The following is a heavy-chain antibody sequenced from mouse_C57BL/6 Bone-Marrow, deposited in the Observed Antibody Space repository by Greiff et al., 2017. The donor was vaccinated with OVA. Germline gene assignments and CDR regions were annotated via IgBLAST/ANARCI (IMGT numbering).Heavy chain of an antibody. Sequence: EVKLVESGEGLVKPGGSLKLSCAASGFTFSSYAMSWVRQTPEKRLEWVAYISSGGDYIYYADTVKGRFTISRDNARNTLYLQMSSLKSEDTAMYYCTRDDYCGPNYFDYWGQGTTLTVSS. CDR3: TRDDYCGPNYFDY. J-gene: IGHJ2*01. CDR2: ISSGGDYI. V-gene: IGHV5-9-1*02. CDR1: GFTFSSYA. D-gene: IGHD1-1*01.